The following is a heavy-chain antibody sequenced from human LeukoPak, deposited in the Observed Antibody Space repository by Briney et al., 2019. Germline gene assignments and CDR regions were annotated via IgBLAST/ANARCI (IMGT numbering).Heavy chain of an antibody. CDR2: INWNGRSI. CDR3: ARGPRIAARPLDY. V-gene: IGHV3-20*04. J-gene: IGHJ4*02. D-gene: IGHD6-6*01. Sequence: GGSLRLSCAASRFTFDEYGMSWVRQTAGKGLEWVSGINWNGRSIGYADSVKGRFTISRDNSKNTLYLQMNSLRAEDTAVYYCARGPRIAARPLDYWGQGTLVTVSS. CDR1: RFTFDEYG.